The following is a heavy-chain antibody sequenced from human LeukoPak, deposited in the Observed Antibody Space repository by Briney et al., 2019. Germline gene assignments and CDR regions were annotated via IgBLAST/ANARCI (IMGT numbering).Heavy chain of an antibody. D-gene: IGHD6-19*01. CDR3: ARHGSRAVAGYFDY. V-gene: IGHV4-59*08. CDR1: GASINSCY. Sequence: SETLSLTCSVSGASINSCYWSWIRQSPVKGLEWIGYIYHSGSTYHNPSLTSRVTISGDTSKNQFSLRLSSVTAADTAVYYCARHGSRAVAGYFDYWGQGTLVTVSS. CDR2: IYHSGST. J-gene: IGHJ4*02.